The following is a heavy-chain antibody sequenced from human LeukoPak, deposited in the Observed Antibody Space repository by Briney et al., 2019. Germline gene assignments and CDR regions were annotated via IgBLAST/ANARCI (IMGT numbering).Heavy chain of an antibody. D-gene: IGHD3-22*01. Sequence: SETLSLTCTVSGGSISSYSWSWIRQPPGKGLEWIGYIYYSGSTNYNPSLKSRVTISVDTSKNQFSLKLSSVTAADTAVYYCARHAPDYYDSSGYEHDAFDIWGQGTMVTVSS. CDR3: ARHAPDYYDSSGYEHDAFDI. V-gene: IGHV4-59*08. CDR1: GGSISSYS. CDR2: IYYSGST. J-gene: IGHJ3*02.